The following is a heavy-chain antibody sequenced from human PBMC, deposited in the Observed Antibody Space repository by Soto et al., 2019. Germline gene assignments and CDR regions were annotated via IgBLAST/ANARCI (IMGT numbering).Heavy chain of an antibody. CDR3: AIYSSGWYYFDY. Sequence: SVKVSRQASGYTFSSYGIYWVGQAPGQRLEWMGWISAYHGNTNYAPKLQGRVTMTTETCTSTAYMELRSLRSDDTAVYYCAIYSSGWYYFDYWGQGTLVTVSS. D-gene: IGHD6-19*01. V-gene: IGHV1-18*04. CDR1: GYTFSSYG. CDR2: ISAYHGNT. J-gene: IGHJ4*02.